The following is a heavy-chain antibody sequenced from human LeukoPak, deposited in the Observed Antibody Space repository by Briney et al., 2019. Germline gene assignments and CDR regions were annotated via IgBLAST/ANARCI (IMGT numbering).Heavy chain of an antibody. D-gene: IGHD3-22*01. CDR1: GYSFTSYW. J-gene: IGHJ4*02. CDR3: ARLYYYDSSGYSLYYFDY. V-gene: IGHV5-51*01. CDR2: IYPGDSDT. Sequence: GESLKISCKGSGYSFTSYWIGWVRPVPGKGLEGMGIIYPGDSDTRYSPSFQGQVTISADKSISTAYLQWSSLKASDTAMYYCARLYYYDSSGYSLYYFDYWGQGTLVTVSS.